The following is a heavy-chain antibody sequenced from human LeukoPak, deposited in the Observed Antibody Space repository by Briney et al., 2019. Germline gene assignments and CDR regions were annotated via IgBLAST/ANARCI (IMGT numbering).Heavy chain of an antibody. Sequence: GGSLRLSCAASGFTFSSYWMHWVRQAPGKGLVWVSRINSDGSTTSYADSVKGRFTISRDNAKNSLYLQMNSLRAEDTAVYYCARDRHDYGDSKFDYWGQGTLVTVSS. J-gene: IGHJ4*02. CDR2: INSDGSTT. CDR3: ARDRHDYGDSKFDY. CDR1: GFTFSSYW. V-gene: IGHV3-74*01. D-gene: IGHD4-17*01.